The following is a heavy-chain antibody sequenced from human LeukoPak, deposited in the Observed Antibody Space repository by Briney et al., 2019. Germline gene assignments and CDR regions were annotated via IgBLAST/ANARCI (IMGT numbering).Heavy chain of an antibody. CDR1: GFTFDDYA. V-gene: IGHV3-43*02. Sequence: PGGSLRLSCAASGFTFDDYAMHWVLQAPGKGLEWVSLISGDGGSTYYADSVKVRFTIYRDNSKTSLYLQMNSLRTEDTALYYCAKDIFVLGGILDYWGQGTLVTVSS. CDR2: ISGDGGST. D-gene: IGHD2-15*01. J-gene: IGHJ4*02. CDR3: AKDIFVLGGILDY.